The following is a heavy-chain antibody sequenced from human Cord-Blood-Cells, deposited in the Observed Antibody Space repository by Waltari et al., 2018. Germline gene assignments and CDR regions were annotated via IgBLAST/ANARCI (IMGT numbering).Heavy chain of an antibody. D-gene: IGHD6-13*01. CDR3: ARGISSSSFDY. CDR2: IKQDGSEK. Sequence: EVQLVESGGGLVQPGGSLRLSCAASGFTFSSYWMSWVRQAPGKGLEWVANIKQDGSEKYYVDSVKGRFTTSRDNAKNSLYLQMNSLRAEDTAVYYCARGISSSSFDYWGQGTLVTVSS. J-gene: IGHJ4*02. V-gene: IGHV3-7*01. CDR1: GFTFSSYW.